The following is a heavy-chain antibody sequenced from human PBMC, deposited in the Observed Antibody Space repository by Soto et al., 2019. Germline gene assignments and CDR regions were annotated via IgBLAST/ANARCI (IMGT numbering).Heavy chain of an antibody. CDR1: GYTFTSYG. V-gene: IGHV1-18*01. J-gene: IGHJ5*02. D-gene: IGHD3-9*01. Sequence: QVQLVQSGAEAKKPGASVKVSCKASGYTFTSYGISWVRQAPGQGLEWMGWISAYNGNTNYAQKLQGRVTMTTDTSTSTAYMELRSLRSDDTAVYYCARDPRGFDILTGYVWFDPWGQGTLVTVSS. CDR3: ARDPRGFDILTGYVWFDP. CDR2: ISAYNGNT.